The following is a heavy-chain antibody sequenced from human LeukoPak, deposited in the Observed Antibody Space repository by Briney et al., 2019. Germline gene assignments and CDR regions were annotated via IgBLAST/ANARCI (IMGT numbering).Heavy chain of an antibody. D-gene: IGHD3-16*02. V-gene: IGHV3-53*01. CDR3: ARYKVDDYVWGSYRYTYYFDY. J-gene: IGHJ4*02. CDR2: IYSGGST. Sequence: PGGSLRLSCAASGFTVSSNYMSWVRQAPGKGLEWVSVIYSGGSTYYADSVKGRFTISRDNSKNTLYLQMNSLRAEDTAVYYCARYKVDDYVWGSYRYTYYFDYWGQGTLVTVSS. CDR1: GFTVSSNY.